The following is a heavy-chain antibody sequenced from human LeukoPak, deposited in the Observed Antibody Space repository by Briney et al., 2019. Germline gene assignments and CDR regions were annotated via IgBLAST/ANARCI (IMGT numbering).Heavy chain of an antibody. CDR1: GGSFSDHY. D-gene: IGHD3-16*01. J-gene: IGHJ6*03. Sequence: SETLSLTCAVYGGSFSDHYWNWIRQPPGKGLEWNEEINHSGTTNYNASLKSRVTISVDTSKNHFSLKLNSMTAADTAVYYCAKPAARGTYYYYMDVWGKGTTVTVSS. V-gene: IGHV4-34*01. CDR3: AKPAARGTYYYYMDV. CDR2: INHSGTT.